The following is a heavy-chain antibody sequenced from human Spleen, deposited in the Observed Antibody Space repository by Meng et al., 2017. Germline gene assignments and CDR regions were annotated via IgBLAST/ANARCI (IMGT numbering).Heavy chain of an antibody. D-gene: IGHD6-19*01. V-gene: IGHV4-59*12. Sequence: SETLSLTCTVSGGSINSYFWSWIRQSPGKGLEWIGSIDYRGNTNYNPSLKSRVTIAIDKSKNQFSLKLSSVTAADTAVYYCASWIYSCGWQWGQGALVTVSS. CDR1: GGSINSYF. CDR3: ASWIYSCGWQ. CDR2: IDYRGNT. J-gene: IGHJ4*02.